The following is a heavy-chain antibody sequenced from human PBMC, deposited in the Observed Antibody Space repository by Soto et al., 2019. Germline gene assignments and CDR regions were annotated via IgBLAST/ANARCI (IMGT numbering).Heavy chain of an antibody. J-gene: IGHJ6*02. CDR2: IYNDSTT. CDR1: GLGVRNNY. D-gene: IGHD3-10*01. CDR3: VRPLPSGRNYGMDV. Sequence: GGSLRLSCTAYGLGVRNNYMSWVRQAPGMGLEWVSVIYNDSTTYYADSVKGRFTLSRDTSKNTLSLQMDSLRAEDTAVYYCVRPLPSGRNYGMDVWGQGTTVTVSS. V-gene: IGHV3-53*01.